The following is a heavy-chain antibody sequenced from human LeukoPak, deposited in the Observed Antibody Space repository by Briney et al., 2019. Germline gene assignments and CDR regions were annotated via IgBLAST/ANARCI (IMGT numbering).Heavy chain of an antibody. Sequence: SETLSLTCTVSGGSISSSSYYWGWIRQPPGKGLEWIGSIYYSGSTYYNPSLKSRVTISVATSKNQFSLKLSSVTAADTAEYFWWKLGLFFYFWGPGTPVTVSP. V-gene: IGHV4-39*07. CDR2: IYYSGST. J-gene: IGHJ4*01. CDR3: WKLGLFFYF. CDR1: GGSISSSSYY. D-gene: IGHD1-1*01.